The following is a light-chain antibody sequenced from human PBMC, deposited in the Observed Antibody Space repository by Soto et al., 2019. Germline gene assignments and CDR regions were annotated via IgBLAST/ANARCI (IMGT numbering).Light chain of an antibody. V-gene: IGLV2-14*01. CDR2: DVS. J-gene: IGLJ1*01. CDR3: SSYTSSSTLGV. CDR1: SSDVGGYNY. Sequence: QSALTQPASVSGSPGQSITISCTGTSSDVGGYNYVSWYQQHPGKAPKVMIYDVSNRPSGVSNRFSGSKSGNTDSLTISGLQAEDEADYYCSSYTSSSTLGVFGTGTKLTVL.